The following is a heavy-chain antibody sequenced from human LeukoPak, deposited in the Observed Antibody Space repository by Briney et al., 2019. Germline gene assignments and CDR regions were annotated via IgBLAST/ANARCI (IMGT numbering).Heavy chain of an antibody. Sequence: QSGGSLRLSCAASGFTFDDYAMHWVRQAPGKGLEWVSGISWNSGSIGYADSVKGRFTISRDNSKNTLYLQMNSLRAEDTAVYYCAKDRDIVVVPAANEDQNDYWGQGTLVTVSS. CDR2: ISWNSGSI. CDR3: AKDRDIVVVPAANEDQNDY. D-gene: IGHD2-2*01. CDR1: GFTFDDYA. J-gene: IGHJ4*02. V-gene: IGHV3-9*01.